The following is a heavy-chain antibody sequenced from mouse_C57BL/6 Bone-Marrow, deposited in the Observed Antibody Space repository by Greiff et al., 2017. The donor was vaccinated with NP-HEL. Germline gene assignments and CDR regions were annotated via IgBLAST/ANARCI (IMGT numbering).Heavy chain of an antibody. CDR1: GFTFSSYA. V-gene: IGHV5-4*01. Sequence: DVKLVESGGGLVKPGGSLKLSCAASGFTFSSYAMSWVRQTPEKRLEWVATISDGGSYTYYPANVKGRFTISRDNAKNNLYLQMSHLKSEDTAMYYCAREGITTVVATDYWGQGTTLTVSS. CDR3: AREGITTVVATDY. J-gene: IGHJ2*01. CDR2: ISDGGSYT. D-gene: IGHD1-1*01.